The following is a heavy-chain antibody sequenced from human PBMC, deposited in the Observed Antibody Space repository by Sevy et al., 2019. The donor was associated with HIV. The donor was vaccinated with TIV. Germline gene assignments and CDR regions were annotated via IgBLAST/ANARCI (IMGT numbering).Heavy chain of an antibody. J-gene: IGHJ4*02. CDR1: GYTLTGLS. D-gene: IGHD3-22*01. CDR2: FDPEDGET. CDR3: ATTKDYYDSSCCPFDY. V-gene: IGHV1-24*01. Sequence: ASVKVSCKVSGYTLTGLSMHWVRQAPGKGLEWMGSFDPEDGETIYAQNFQGRVTMTEDTSTDTAYMELSSLRSEDTAVYFCATTKDYYDSSCCPFDYWGQGTLVTVSS.